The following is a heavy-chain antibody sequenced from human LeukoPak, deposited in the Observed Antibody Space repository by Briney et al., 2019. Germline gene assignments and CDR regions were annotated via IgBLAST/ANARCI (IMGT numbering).Heavy chain of an antibody. V-gene: IGHV3-30*03. CDR2: ISYDGSNK. D-gene: IGHD6-19*01. Sequence: PGGSLRLSCAASGFTFSDYGMHWVRQAPGKGLEWVAVISYDGSNKHYADSVKGRFTISRDNSKNTLYLQMNSLRPEDTAVYYCARDYSSGWYGAVYYWGQGTLVTVSS. J-gene: IGHJ4*02. CDR1: GFTFSDYG. CDR3: ARDYSSGWYGAVYY.